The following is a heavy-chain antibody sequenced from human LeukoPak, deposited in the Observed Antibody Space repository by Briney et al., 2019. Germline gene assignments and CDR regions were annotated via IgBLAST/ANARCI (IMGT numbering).Heavy chain of an antibody. D-gene: IGHD2-2*02. CDR3: ASMLPATAIHFDY. CDR2: INHSGST. Sequence: SETLSLTCAVYGGSFSGYYWSWIRQPPGKGLEWIGEINHSGSTNYNPSLKSPVTISVDTSKNQFSLKLSSVTAADTAVYYCASMLPATAIHFDYWGQGTLVTVSS. CDR1: GGSFSGYY. V-gene: IGHV4-34*01. J-gene: IGHJ4*02.